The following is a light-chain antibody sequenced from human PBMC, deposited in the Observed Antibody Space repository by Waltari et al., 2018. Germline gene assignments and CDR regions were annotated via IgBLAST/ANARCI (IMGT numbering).Light chain of an antibody. Sequence: EIAFTQSPGTLSLSVGERATVSCRASESVSRALTWYQQKPGQAPRLLIYGASTRATGTPDRFSGSGSGTDVSLTISRLEPDDFAVYYCQHYLRLPVTFGQGTTVEI. CDR1: ESVSRA. CDR2: GAS. V-gene: IGKV3-20*01. J-gene: IGKJ1*01. CDR3: QHYLRLPVT.